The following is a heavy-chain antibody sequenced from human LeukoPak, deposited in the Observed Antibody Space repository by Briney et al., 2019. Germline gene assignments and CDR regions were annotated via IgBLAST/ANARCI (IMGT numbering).Heavy chain of an antibody. CDR3: LATPNGSGSSSSSTPYYYYVMDV. Sequence: PGGSLRLSCAASGFTFSGSAMHWVRQASGKGLEWVGRIRSKAKSYATAYAASVKGRFTISRDDSKNTAYLQMNSLKTEDTAVYYCLATPNGSGSSSSSTPYYYYVMDVWGQGTTVTVSS. CDR2: IRSKAKSYAT. J-gene: IGHJ6*02. D-gene: IGHD3-10*01. CDR1: GFTFSGSA. V-gene: IGHV3-73*01.